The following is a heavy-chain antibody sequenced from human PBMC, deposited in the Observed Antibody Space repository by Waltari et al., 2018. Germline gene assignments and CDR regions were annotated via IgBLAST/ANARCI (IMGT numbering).Heavy chain of an antibody. CDR1: GGSFSGYS. CDR2: IDHRAGT. CDR3: ARGPMRGWFDP. V-gene: IGHV4-34*01. Sequence: QVQLQQWGAGLLKPSETMSLTCAVYGGSFSGYSWNWIRQPPGKGLEWIVEIDHRAGTNYIPSLKSRVTISVDTANNQFSLKLSSVTAADTALYYCARGPMRGWFDPWGQGTLVTVSS. J-gene: IGHJ5*02. D-gene: IGHD3-22*01.